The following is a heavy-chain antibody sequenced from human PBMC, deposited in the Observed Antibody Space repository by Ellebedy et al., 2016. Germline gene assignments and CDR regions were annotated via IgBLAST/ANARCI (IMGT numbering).Heavy chain of an antibody. CDR1: SYTFTTYG. V-gene: IGHV1-18*01. D-gene: IGHD4-17*01. CDR3: ARDYTTVTTKWLFDY. CDR2: ISSYNGNT. J-gene: IGHJ4*02. Sequence: ASVKVSCXASSYTFTTYGINWVRQAPGQGLEWMGWISSYNGNTHYAQKFQGRVSLTTDTSTSTAYMELRSLRSDDTAVYYCARDYTTVTTKWLFDYWGQGTLVTVSS.